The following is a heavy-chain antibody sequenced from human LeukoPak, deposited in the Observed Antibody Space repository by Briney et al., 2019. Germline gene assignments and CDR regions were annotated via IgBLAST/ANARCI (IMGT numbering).Heavy chain of an antibody. CDR3: ARDAGYSSAWSHWYFDL. J-gene: IGHJ2*01. V-gene: IGHV3-48*02. CDR1: GFIFSSYS. CDR2: FSSSSNTI. D-gene: IGHD6-19*01. Sequence: GGSLRLSCAGSGFIFSSYSMNWVRQAPGKGLEWVSYFSSSSNTIYYTDSVKGRFTISRDNAKNSLYLQMNSLRDEDTAVYYCARDAGYSSAWSHWYFDLWGRGILVTVSS.